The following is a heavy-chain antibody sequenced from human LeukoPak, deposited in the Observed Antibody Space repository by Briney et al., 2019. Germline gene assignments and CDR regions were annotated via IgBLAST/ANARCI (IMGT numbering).Heavy chain of an antibody. J-gene: IGHJ4*02. D-gene: IGHD3-10*01. CDR2: ISYDGSNK. CDR3: AKDFYVTMVRGVIITVDY. V-gene: IGHV3-30*18. CDR1: GFTFSSYG. Sequence: AGGSLRLSCAASGFTFSSYGMHWVRQAPGKGLEWVAVISYDGSNKYYADSVKGRFTISRDNSKNTLYLQMNSLRAEDTAVYYCAKDFYVTMVRGVIITVDYWGQGTLVTVSS.